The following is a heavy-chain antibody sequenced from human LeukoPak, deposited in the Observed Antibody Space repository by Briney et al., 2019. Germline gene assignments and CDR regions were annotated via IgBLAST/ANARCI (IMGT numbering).Heavy chain of an antibody. V-gene: IGHV4-4*07. Sequence: SDPLSLPYTVSGGSISDFYWSWLRQPAGKGLEWIGRIYSSGSTKYSPSLKSRVTISLDKSKQQFSLKLTSVTAADTAMYYCARVNRGYSSGYGGYHYYYMDVWGKGTTVTVS. J-gene: IGHJ6*03. D-gene: IGHD5-18*01. CDR2: IYSSGST. CDR1: GGSISDFY. CDR3: ARVNRGYSSGYGGYHYYYMDV.